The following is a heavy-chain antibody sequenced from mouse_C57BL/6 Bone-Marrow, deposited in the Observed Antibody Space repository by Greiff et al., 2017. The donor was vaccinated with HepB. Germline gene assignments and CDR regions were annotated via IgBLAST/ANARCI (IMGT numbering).Heavy chain of an antibody. Sequence: QVHVKQSGAELARPGASVKLSCKASGYTFTSYGISWVKQRTGQGLEWIGEIYPRSGNTYYNEKFKGKATLTADKSSSTAYMELRSLTSEDSAVYFCARSDYYGSSYWYFDVWGTGTTVTVSS. CDR1: GYTFTSYG. V-gene: IGHV1-81*01. CDR3: ARSDYYGSSYWYFDV. CDR2: IYPRSGNT. J-gene: IGHJ1*03. D-gene: IGHD1-1*01.